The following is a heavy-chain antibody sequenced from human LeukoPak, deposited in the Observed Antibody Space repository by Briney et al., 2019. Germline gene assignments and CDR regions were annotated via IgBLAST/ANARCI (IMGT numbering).Heavy chain of an antibody. CDR3: AKVVGPTPYFFDY. D-gene: IGHD1-26*01. CDR2: ISTSGGST. V-gene: IGHV3-23*01. Sequence: GGSLRLSCAAPGFTFSSYAMSWVRQAPGKGLECVSDISTSGGSTYYAGSVKGRFTISRDNSKNTLYLQMNSLRAEDTAVYYCAKVVGPTPYFFDYWGQGTLVTVSS. J-gene: IGHJ4*02. CDR1: GFTFSSYA.